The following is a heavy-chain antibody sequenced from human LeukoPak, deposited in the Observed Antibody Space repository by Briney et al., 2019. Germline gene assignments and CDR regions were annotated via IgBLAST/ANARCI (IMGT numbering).Heavy chain of an antibody. V-gene: IGHV3-23*01. CDR2: ISGSGGST. CDR3: AKEKIVVLATSITGYYYYGMDV. Sequence: GGSLRLSCAASGFTFSSYAMSWVRQAPGKGLEWVSAISGSGGSTYYADSLKGRFTISRDNSENTLYLQMNSLRAEDSAVYYCAKEKIVVLATSITGYYYYGMDVWGQGTTVTVSS. D-gene: IGHD2-2*01. CDR1: GFTFSSYA. J-gene: IGHJ6*02.